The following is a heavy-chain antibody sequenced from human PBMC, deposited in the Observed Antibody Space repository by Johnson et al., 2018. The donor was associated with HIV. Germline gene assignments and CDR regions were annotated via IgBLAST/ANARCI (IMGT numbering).Heavy chain of an antibody. D-gene: IGHD5-12*01. CDR1: GFTFSSYA. Sequence: QVQLVESGGGVVQPGRSLRLSCAASGFTFSSYAMHWVRQAPGKGLEWVAVISYDGSNKYYADSVNGRFTISRDNSKNTLYLQMNSLRAEDTAVYYCARDPSPSSYRAFDIWGQGTMITVSS. CDR3: ARDPSPSSYRAFDI. CDR2: ISYDGSNK. V-gene: IGHV3-30-3*01. J-gene: IGHJ3*02.